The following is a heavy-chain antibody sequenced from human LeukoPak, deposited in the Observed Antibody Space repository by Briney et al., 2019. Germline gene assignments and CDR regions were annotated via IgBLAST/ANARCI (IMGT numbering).Heavy chain of an antibody. CDR2: INSDGSST. Sequence: PGGSLRLSCAASGFTFSMYWRHGVREAPGKGLVWVLRINSDGSSTSYADSVTGRFTISRDNAKNTLYLPMNSLRAEDTAVYYCARDADYGDYEPLYYMDVWGKGTTVTVSS. CDR1: GFTFSMYW. CDR3: ARDADYGDYEPLYYMDV. V-gene: IGHV3-74*01. J-gene: IGHJ6*03. D-gene: IGHD4-17*01.